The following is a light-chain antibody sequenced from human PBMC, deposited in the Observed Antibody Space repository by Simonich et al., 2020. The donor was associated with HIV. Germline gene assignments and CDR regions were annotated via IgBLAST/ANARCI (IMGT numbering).Light chain of an antibody. CDR2: VAS. Sequence: EIVMTQSPATLSVSPGERATLSCRASQSVSSNLAWYQPKPGQAPRPLIYVASTRATGIPARFSGSGSGTEFTLTISSMQSEDFAVYYCQQYNNWPRTFGQGTKVEIK. J-gene: IGKJ1*01. V-gene: IGKV3-15*01. CDR3: QQYNNWPRT. CDR1: QSVSSN.